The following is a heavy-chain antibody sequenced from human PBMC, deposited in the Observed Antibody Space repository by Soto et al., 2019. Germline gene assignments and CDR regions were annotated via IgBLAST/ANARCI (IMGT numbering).Heavy chain of an antibody. J-gene: IGHJ4*02. CDR1: GFTFSSYA. CDR3: AKDPGSVSSGYYSYYFDY. CDR2: ISGSGGST. V-gene: IGHV3-23*01. Sequence: GGSLRLSCAASGFTFSSYAMSWVRQAPGKGLEWVSAISGSGGSTYYADSVKGRFTISRDNSKNTLYLQMNSLRAEDTAVHYCAKDPGSVSSGYYSYYFDYWGQGT. D-gene: IGHD3-22*01.